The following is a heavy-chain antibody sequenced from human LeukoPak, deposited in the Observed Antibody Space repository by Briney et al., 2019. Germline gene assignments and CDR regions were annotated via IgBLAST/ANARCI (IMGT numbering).Heavy chain of an antibody. CDR3: ARETYYYDSSGPANWFDP. J-gene: IGHJ5*02. D-gene: IGHD3-22*01. CDR1: GFTFSRFW. Sequence: GGSLRLSCAASGFTFSRFWMSWVRQAPGKGLEWVANIKQDGSEKYYVDYVKGRFTISRDNAKNSLYLQMNSLRAEDTAVYYCARETYYYDSSGPANWFDPWGQGTLVTVSS. CDR2: IKQDGSEK. V-gene: IGHV3-7*01.